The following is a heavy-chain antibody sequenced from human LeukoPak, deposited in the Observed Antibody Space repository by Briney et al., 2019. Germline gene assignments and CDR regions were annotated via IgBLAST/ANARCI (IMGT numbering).Heavy chain of an antibody. CDR1: GGSISSGSYS. Sequence: PSETLSLTCTVSGGSISSGSYSWSWIRQPAGKGLEWIGRIYTSGSTNYNPSLKSLVTISVDTSNNQFSLKLSSVTAADTAVYYCARMPVDWYGGNMYYFDYWGQGTLVTVSS. CDR2: IYTSGST. CDR3: ARMPVDWYGGNMYYFDY. V-gene: IGHV4-61*02. J-gene: IGHJ4*02. D-gene: IGHD4-23*01.